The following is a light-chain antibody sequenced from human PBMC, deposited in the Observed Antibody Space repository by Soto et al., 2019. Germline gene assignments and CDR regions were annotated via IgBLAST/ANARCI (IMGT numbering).Light chain of an antibody. CDR2: EAS. CDR3: QQYYSFWT. CDR1: RSVDKW. Sequence: DIQMTQSPSTLSASLGDRVTIICRASRSVDKWLAWYQQKSGKAPKLLIYEASHLQSGVPSRFGDSGSGTEFTLTINNLQPEDVATYYCQQYYSFWTFGQGTTVEV. J-gene: IGKJ1*01. V-gene: IGKV1-5*02.